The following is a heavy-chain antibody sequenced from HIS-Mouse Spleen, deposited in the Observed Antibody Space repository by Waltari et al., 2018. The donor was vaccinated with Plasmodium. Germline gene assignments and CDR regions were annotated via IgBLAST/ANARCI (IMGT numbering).Heavy chain of an antibody. Sequence: QLQLQESGPGLVKTSETLSLTCTVPGGSISSRSYSWGWTRQPPGKGREWIGSIYYSGSTYYNPSLKSRVTISVDTSKNQFSLKLSSVTAADTAVYYCARRYSGYDNDAFDIWGQGTMVTVSS. CDR1: GGSISSRSYS. CDR3: ARRYSGYDNDAFDI. V-gene: IGHV4-39*07. CDR2: IYYSGST. D-gene: IGHD5-12*01. J-gene: IGHJ3*02.